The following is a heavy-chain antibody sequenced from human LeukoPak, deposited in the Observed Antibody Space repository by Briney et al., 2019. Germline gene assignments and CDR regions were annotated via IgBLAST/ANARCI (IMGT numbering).Heavy chain of an antibody. Sequence: PGGSLRLSCVASGFVFSNYWMGWVRQAPGKGLEWVANIKEDGGETYYVDSVKGRFTISRDNAKNSLDLQMNSLRDEDTAVYYCARRKGVQTTFDYWGQGTLVTVSS. D-gene: IGHD4/OR15-4a*01. V-gene: IGHV3-7*01. CDR2: IKEDGGET. CDR1: GFVFSNYW. J-gene: IGHJ4*02. CDR3: ARRKGVQTTFDY.